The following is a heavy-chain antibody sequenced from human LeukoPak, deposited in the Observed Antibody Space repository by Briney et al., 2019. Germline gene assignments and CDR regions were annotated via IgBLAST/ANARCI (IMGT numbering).Heavy chain of an antibody. CDR2: INPNSGGT. D-gene: IGHD2-15*01. Sequence: GASVKVSCKASGYTFTGYYMHWVRQAPGQGLEWMGWINPNSGGTNYAQKFQGRVTMTRDTSISTAYMELSRLRSDDTAVYYCARDPVGYCSGGSCSDNWFDPWGQGTLVTVSS. CDR3: ARDPVGYCSGGSCSDNWFDP. CDR1: GYTFTGYY. J-gene: IGHJ5*02. V-gene: IGHV1-2*02.